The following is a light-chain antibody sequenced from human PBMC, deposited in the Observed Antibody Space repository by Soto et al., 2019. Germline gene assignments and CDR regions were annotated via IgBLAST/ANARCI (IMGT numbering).Light chain of an antibody. CDR2: GAQ. V-gene: IGKV1-39*01. Sequence: DIQMTQSPSFLSASAGDRVTITCRASQAISNYLNWYQQRPGKAPNLLIFGAQTLQSGVPSRFSGSGYGTDFTLTITTLQAEDVGIYYCQQCHATPLTFGQGTRLDI. J-gene: IGKJ5*01. CDR3: QQCHATPLT. CDR1: QAISNY.